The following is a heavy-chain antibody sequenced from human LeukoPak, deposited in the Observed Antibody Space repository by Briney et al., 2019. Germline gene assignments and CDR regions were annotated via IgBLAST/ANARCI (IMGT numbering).Heavy chain of an antibody. J-gene: IGHJ4*02. D-gene: IGHD3-10*01. CDR2: INHSGST. CDR3: ASPGGLWFGESWFDY. CDR1: GGSFSGYY. Sequence: PLETLSLTCAVYGGSFSGYYWSWIRQPPGKGLEWIGEINHSGSTNYNPSLKSRVTISVDTSKNQFSLKLSSVTAADTAVYYCASPGGLWFGESWFDYWGQGTLVTVSS. V-gene: IGHV4-34*01.